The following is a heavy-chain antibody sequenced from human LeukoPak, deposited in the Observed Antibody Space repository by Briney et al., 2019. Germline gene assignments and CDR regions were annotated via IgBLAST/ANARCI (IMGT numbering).Heavy chain of an antibody. D-gene: IGHD3-10*01. CDR2: ISFDGSSK. CDR3: AKDRGFAFASGSSELDY. J-gene: IGHJ4*02. Sequence: TGGSLRLSCAASGFTFSKYGMHWVRQAPGKGLEWVAVISFDGSSKYYADSVRGRITISRDNSRNTLYLQMNSLRPEDTAVYYCAKDRGFAFASGSSELDYWGQGTLVTVSS. CDR1: GFTFSKYG. V-gene: IGHV3-30*18.